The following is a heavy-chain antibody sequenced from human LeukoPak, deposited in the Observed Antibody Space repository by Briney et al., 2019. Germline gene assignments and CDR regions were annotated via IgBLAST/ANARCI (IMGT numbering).Heavy chain of an antibody. Sequence: PGGSLRLSCAASGFTFSSYSVSWVRQAPGKGLEWVSSISSSSSYIYYADSVRGRFTISRDNSQNTLHLQMDSLRAEDTAVYYCARDLSEKYSADYWGQGTLVTVSS. V-gene: IGHV3-21*01. CDR2: ISSSSSYI. CDR3: ARDLSEKYSADY. J-gene: IGHJ4*02. D-gene: IGHD1-26*01. CDR1: GFTFSSYS.